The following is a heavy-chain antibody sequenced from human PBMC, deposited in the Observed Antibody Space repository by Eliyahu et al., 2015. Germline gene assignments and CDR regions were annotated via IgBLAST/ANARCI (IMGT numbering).Heavy chain of an antibody. D-gene: IGHD4-23*01. Sequence: EVQLLESGGGLVQPGGSLRLSXXCSGFSFSSXVMSWVRQAPGKGLEWVSTITGGGGTTNNADSVKGRFTISRDNSKNTLYLQMDSLRAEDTAVYYCAKHLVRNGMDVWGQGTTVTVSS. CDR1: GFSFSSXV. J-gene: IGHJ6*02. V-gene: IGHV3-23*01. CDR2: ITGGGGTT. CDR3: AKHLVRNGMDV.